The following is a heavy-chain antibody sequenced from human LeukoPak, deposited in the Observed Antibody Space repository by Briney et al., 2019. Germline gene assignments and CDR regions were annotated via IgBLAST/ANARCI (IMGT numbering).Heavy chain of an antibody. CDR2: TTNSGAGT. D-gene: IGHD6-6*01. CDR3: AKDRAARKGAFDI. V-gene: IGHV3-23*01. CDR1: GFTFSTYA. Sequence: GGSLRLSCAASGFTFSTYAMTWVRQAPGKGLEWVSTTTNSGAGTSYADSVKGRFTISRDNSKDTLFLQMDSLRAEDTALYYCAKDRAARKGAFDIWGQGTMVTVSS. J-gene: IGHJ3*02.